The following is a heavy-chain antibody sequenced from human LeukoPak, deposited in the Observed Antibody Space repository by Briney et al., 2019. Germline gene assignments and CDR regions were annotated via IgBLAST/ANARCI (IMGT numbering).Heavy chain of an antibody. CDR3: ARETYYYGMDV. CDR1: GFTFSSYD. J-gene: IGHJ6*02. Sequence: PGGSLRLSCAASGFTFSSYDRHWVRQATGKGLEWVSAIGTAGDTYYPGSVKGRFTISRENAKNSLYLQMNSLRAGDTAVYYRARETYYYGMDVWGQGTTVTVSS. CDR2: IGTAGDT. V-gene: IGHV3-13*01.